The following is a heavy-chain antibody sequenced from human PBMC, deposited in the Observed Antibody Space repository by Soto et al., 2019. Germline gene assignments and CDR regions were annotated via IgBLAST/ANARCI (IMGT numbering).Heavy chain of an antibody. CDR3: ARDNTGLDY. V-gene: IGHV1-69*12. CDR1: GGAFTSYS. D-gene: IGHD1-1*01. J-gene: IGHJ4*02. Sequence: QFHLVQSGAEVKKPGSSVKVSCKASGGAFTSYSCHWVRQAPGQGLEWMGGIIPMSGTTNYALKFQGRVTMTADVPTNTAYIELSSLRSEDTAIYYCARDNTGLDYWGQGTLVTVSS. CDR2: IIPMSGTT.